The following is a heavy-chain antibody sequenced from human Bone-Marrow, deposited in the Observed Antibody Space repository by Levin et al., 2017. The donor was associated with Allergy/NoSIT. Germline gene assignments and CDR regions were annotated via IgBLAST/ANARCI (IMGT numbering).Heavy chain of an antibody. V-gene: IGHV3-30-3*01. CDR2: ISYDGTSK. Sequence: PGGSLRLSCAASGFTFSSYALHWVRQAPGKGLEWVAIISYDGTSKFYADSVKGRFTISRDNSKNTLYLQMNSLRAEDTAVYYCAGNYDYVWGGDGSGWRLDYWGQGTLVTVSS. CDR1: GFTFSSYA. J-gene: IGHJ4*02. CDR3: AGNYDYVWGGDGSGWRLDY. D-gene: IGHD3-16*01.